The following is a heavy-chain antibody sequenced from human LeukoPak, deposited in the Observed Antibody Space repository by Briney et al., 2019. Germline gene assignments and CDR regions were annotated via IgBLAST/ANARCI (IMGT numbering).Heavy chain of an antibody. D-gene: IGHD6-13*01. Sequence: ASVKVSCKASGYTFTSYDINWVRQATGQGLEWMGWMNPNSGNTGYAQKFQGRVTMTRNTSISTAYMELSSLRSEDTAVYYCARVGSSSWYSKFAFDIWGQGTMVTVSS. CDR3: ARVGSSSWYSKFAFDI. V-gene: IGHV1-8*01. CDR2: MNPNSGNT. J-gene: IGHJ3*02. CDR1: GYTFTSYD.